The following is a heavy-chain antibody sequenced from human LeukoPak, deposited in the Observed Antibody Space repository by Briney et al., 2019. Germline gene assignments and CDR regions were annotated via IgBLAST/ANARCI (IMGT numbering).Heavy chain of an antibody. Sequence: GGTLRLSCAASGFTFSSYGMSWVRQAPGKGLEWVSAISGSGGSTYYADSVKGRFTISRDNSKNTLYLQMNSLRAEDTAVYYCAKEQVWFGELLGYFDYWGQGTLVTVSS. J-gene: IGHJ4*02. CDR1: GFTFSSYG. D-gene: IGHD3-10*01. CDR3: AKEQVWFGELLGYFDY. CDR2: ISGSGGST. V-gene: IGHV3-23*01.